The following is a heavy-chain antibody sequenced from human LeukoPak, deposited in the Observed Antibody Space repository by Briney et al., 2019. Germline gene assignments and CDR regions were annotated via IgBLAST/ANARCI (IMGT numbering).Heavy chain of an antibody. D-gene: IGHD3-16*01. CDR2: ISGSGAST. V-gene: IGHV3-23*01. Sequence: GGSLRLSCAASGFTFINYAMIWVRQAPGKGLEWVSTISGSGASTYYADSVKGRFTISRDNSKNTLYLQMNSLRAEDTAVYYCAKGGAGPFDYWGQGTLVTVSS. CDR3: AKGGAGPFDY. J-gene: IGHJ4*02. CDR1: GFTFINYA.